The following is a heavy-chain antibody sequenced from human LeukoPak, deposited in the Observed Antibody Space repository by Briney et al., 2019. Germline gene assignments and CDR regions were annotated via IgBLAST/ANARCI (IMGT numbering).Heavy chain of an antibody. D-gene: IGHD4-17*01. J-gene: IGHJ5*02. CDR3: ARGLYGDFNWFDP. CDR2: IYYSGST. V-gene: IGHV4-39*01. Sequence: SETLSLTCTVSGGSISSSSYYWGWIRQPPGKGLEWLGSIYYSGSTYYNPSLNSRVTISVDTSKNQFSLKLSSVTAADTAVYYCARGLYGDFNWFDPWGQGTLVTVSS. CDR1: GGSISSSSYY.